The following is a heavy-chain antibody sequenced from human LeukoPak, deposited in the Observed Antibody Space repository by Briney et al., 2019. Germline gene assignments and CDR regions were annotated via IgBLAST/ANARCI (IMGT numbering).Heavy chain of an antibody. CDR1: GGSFSGYY. CDR2: INHSGST. J-gene: IGHJ5*02. D-gene: IGHD1-20*01. Sequence: PSETLSLTCAVYGGSFSGYYWSWIRQPPGKGLEWIGEINHSGSTNYNPSLKSRVTISVDTSKNQFSLKLSSVTAADTAVYYCAWYNWNEGWFDPWGPGTLVTVSS. V-gene: IGHV4-34*01. CDR3: AWYNWNEGWFDP.